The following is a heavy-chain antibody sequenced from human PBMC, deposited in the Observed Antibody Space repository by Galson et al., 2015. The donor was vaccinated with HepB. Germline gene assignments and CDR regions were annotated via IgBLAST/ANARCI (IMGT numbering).Heavy chain of an antibody. CDR1: GFTFSNAW. CDR2: IKSKTDGGTT. V-gene: IGHV3-15*01. Sequence: SLRLSCAASGFTFSNAWMSWVRQAPGKGLEWVGRIKSKTDGGTTDYAAPVKGRFTISRDDSKNTLYLQMNSLKTEDTAVYYCTTDRNWNSYYYGMDVWGQGTTVTVSS. CDR3: TTDRNWNSYYYGMDV. D-gene: IGHD1-7*01. J-gene: IGHJ6*02.